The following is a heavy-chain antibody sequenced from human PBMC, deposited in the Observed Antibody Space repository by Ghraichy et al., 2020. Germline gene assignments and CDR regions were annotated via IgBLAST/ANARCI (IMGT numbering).Heavy chain of an antibody. D-gene: IGHD3-16*02. CDR1: GYTFTSYA. CDR3: ARDQARTPALGAEFGGVIADSDAFDI. J-gene: IGHJ3*02. Sequence: ASVKVSCKASGYTFTSYAMHWVRQAPGQRLEWMGWINAGNGNTKYSQKFQGRVTITRDTSASTAYMELSSLRSEDTAVYYCARDQARTPALGAEFGGVIADSDAFDIWGQGTMVTVSS. V-gene: IGHV1-3*01. CDR2: INAGNGNT.